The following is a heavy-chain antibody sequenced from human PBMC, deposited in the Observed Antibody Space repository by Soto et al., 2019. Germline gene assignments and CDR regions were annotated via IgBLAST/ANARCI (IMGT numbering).Heavy chain of an antibody. CDR3: ARAPTLTGGDWLSVY. V-gene: IGHV1-69*01. J-gene: IGHJ4*02. Sequence: QVQLVQSGAEVKKPGSSVKVSCKASGGTFSSYAISWVRQAPGQGLEWMGGIIPIFGTANYAQKFQGSVTITADESTSTAYMELSSLRSEDTAVYYCARAPTLTGGDWLSVYWGQGTLVTVSS. D-gene: IGHD2-21*01. CDR1: GGTFSSYA. CDR2: IIPIFGTA.